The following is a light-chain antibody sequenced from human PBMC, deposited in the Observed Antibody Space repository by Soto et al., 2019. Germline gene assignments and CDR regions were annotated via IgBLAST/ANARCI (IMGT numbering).Light chain of an antibody. CDR1: SSNIGAGYD. CDR2: GNS. CDR3: QSYDSSLSGVV. V-gene: IGLV1-40*01. Sequence: QSVLTQPPSVSGAPGQRVTISCTGSSSNIGAGYDVHWYQQLLGTAPKLLIYGNSNRPSGVPDRFSGSKSGTSASLAITGLQAEDEADHYCQSYDSSLSGVVFGGGTKLTVL. J-gene: IGLJ2*01.